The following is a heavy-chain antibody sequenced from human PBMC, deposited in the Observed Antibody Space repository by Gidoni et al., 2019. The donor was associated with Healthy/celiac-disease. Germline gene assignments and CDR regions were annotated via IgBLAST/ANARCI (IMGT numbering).Heavy chain of an antibody. CDR1: GFTFGDYS. Sequence: EVQLVESGGGLVQPGRSLRLSCTASGFTFGDYSMSWVRQAPGKGLEWVGFIRSKAYGGTTEYAASVKGRFTISRDDSKSIAYLQMNSLKTEDTAVYYCTRDLVYYYDSSGYPGDYWGQGTLVTVSS. D-gene: IGHD3-22*01. V-gene: IGHV3-49*04. CDR2: IRSKAYGGTT. J-gene: IGHJ4*02. CDR3: TRDLVYYYDSSGYPGDY.